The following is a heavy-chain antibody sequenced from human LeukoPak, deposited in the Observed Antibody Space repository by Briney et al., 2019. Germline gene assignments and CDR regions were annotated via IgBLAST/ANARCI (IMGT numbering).Heavy chain of an antibody. CDR2: ISSSGSTI. CDR3: AKGSKEVLFTRDHYMDA. CDR1: GFTFSSYE. Sequence: GGSLRLSCAASGFTFSSYEMNWVCQAPGKGLEWVSYISSSGSTIYYADSVKGRFTISRDNAKNSLYLQMNSLRAEDTAVYYCAKGSKEVLFTRDHYMDAWGKGTTVTISS. V-gene: IGHV3-48*03. J-gene: IGHJ6*03. D-gene: IGHD3-3*01.